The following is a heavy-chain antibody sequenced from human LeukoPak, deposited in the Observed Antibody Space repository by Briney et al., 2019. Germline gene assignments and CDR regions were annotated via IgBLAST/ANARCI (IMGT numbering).Heavy chain of an antibody. CDR1: GFTFSSYA. D-gene: IGHD3-10*01. Sequence: KTGGSLRLSCAASGFTFSSYAMSWVRLAPGKGLEWVSTISGSGGNTYYADSVKGRFTISRDNAKNTLYLQMNSLTAEDTAVYYCARDLVYGLGSLAYWGQGALVTVSS. CDR2: ISGSGGNT. V-gene: IGHV3-23*01. CDR3: ARDLVYGLGSLAY. J-gene: IGHJ4*02.